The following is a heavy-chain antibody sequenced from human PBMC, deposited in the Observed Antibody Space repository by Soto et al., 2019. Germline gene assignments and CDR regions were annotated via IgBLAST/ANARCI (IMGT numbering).Heavy chain of an antibody. J-gene: IGHJ4*02. CDR2: IYWDDDK. V-gene: IGHV2-5*02. Sequence: SGPTLVNPTQTLTLTCTFSGFSFSTNGEAVGWIRQPPGKAQEWLAIIYWDDDKRYSPSLKSRLTITKETSKNQVVLTLTNVEIADTGTYYCARRQGYSYGLFDYWGQGALVTVSS. CDR1: GFSFSTNGEA. CDR3: ARRQGYSYGLFDY. D-gene: IGHD5-18*01.